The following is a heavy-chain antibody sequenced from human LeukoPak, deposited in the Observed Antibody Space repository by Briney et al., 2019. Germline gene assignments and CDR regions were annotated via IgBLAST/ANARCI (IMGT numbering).Heavy chain of an antibody. CDR3: ASSSSGWYWFDP. V-gene: IGHV1-18*01. Sequence: ASVKVSCKASGYTFTSYGISWVRQAPGQGLEWMGWISAYNGNTNYAQKLQGRVTMTTDTSTSTAYVELRSLRSDDTAVYYCASSSSGWYWFDPWGQGTLVTVSS. CDR1: GYTFTSYG. D-gene: IGHD6-19*01. CDR2: ISAYNGNT. J-gene: IGHJ5*02.